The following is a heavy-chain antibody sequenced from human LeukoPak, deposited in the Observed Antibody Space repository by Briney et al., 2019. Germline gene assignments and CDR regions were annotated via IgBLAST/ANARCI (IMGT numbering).Heavy chain of an antibody. D-gene: IGHD4-17*01. J-gene: IGHJ5*02. V-gene: IGHV4-34*01. CDR1: GGSFRGYY. Sequence: PSQTLSLTCAVYGGSFRGYYWSWIPQPQPPGNWLELIGAITHSGSTKYNPPLKRRVTISVVTSKNQFSLKLSSVTAADKAVYYCARPSTLVPVYGDRQIHNWFDPWGQGTLVTVSS. CDR2: ITHSGST. CDR3: ARPSTLVPVYGDRQIHNWFDP.